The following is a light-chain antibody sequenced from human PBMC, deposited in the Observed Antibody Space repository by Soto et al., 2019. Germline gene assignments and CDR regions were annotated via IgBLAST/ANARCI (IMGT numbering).Light chain of an antibody. CDR3: QQYGRAPIT. CDR2: GSS. CDR1: QTISNSL. Sequence: EIGLTQSPGTMCLSPGERATLSCRASQTISNSLLASYQQKLGQYPRLLLYGSSSRATGIPDRFIGSGSGTDFTLTISRLEPEDFAVYACQQYGRAPITFGQGTRLEIQ. V-gene: IGKV3-20*01. J-gene: IGKJ5*01.